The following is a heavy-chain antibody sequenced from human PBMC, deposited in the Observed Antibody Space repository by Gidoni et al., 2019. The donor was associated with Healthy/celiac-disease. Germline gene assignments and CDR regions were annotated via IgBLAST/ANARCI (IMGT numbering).Heavy chain of an antibody. V-gene: IGHV5-51*01. CDR3: ARHVSGGYSNYESRPYGMDV. CDR1: GYRFPSYW. D-gene: IGHD4-4*01. J-gene: IGHJ6*02. Sequence: EVQLVQSGAEVKKLGESLTISCKGSGYRFPSYWIGWVRQMPGKGLEWMGIIYPADSDTSYSPSFQGQVTISAEKSISTAYLQWSSLKAADTAMYYCARHVSGGYSNYESRPYGMDVWGQGTTVTVSS. CDR2: IYPADSDT.